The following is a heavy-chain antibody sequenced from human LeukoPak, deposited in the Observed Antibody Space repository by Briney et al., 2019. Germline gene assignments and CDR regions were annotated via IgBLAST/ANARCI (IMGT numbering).Heavy chain of an antibody. CDR1: GFTFSSYA. CDR2: ISGSGGST. J-gene: IGHJ6*02. CDR3: AKHKYYDFWSGYYTSAQYYYYGMDV. V-gene: IGHV3-23*01. Sequence: GGSLRLSCAASGFTFSSYAMSWVRQAPGKGLEWVSVISGSGGSTYYADSVKGRFTISRDNSKNTLYLQMNSLRAEDTAVYYCAKHKYYDFWSGYYTSAQYYYYGMDVWGQGTTVTVSS. D-gene: IGHD3-3*01.